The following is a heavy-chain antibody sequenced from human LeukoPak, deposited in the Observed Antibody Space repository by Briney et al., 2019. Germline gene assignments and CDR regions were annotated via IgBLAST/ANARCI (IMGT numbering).Heavy chain of an antibody. CDR2: LVYDERS. CDR3: ARDLSAAFDF. CDR1: GFPFSSYG. V-gene: IGHV3-33*05. D-gene: IGHD6-19*01. J-gene: IGHJ4*02. Sequence: GGSLRLSCAASGFPFSSYGMHWVRQAPGKGLEWVARLVYDERSDYANSVKGQFSISRDNSKNTLFLDMSDLRVEDTAVYYCARDLSAAFDFWGQGVLVTVSS.